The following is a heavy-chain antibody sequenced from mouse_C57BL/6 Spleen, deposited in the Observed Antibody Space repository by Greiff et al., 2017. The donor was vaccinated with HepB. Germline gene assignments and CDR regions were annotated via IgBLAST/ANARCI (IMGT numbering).Heavy chain of an antibody. V-gene: IGHV1-81*01. D-gene: IGHD2-4*01. Sequence: QVQLQQSGAELARPGASVKLSCKASGYTFTSYGISWVKQRTGQGLEWIGEIYPRSGNTYYNEKFKGKATLTADKSSSTAYMELRSLTSEDSAVYFCASPYDYDENYAMDYWGQGTSVTVSS. J-gene: IGHJ4*01. CDR3: ASPYDYDENYAMDY. CDR1: GYTFTSYG. CDR2: IYPRSGNT.